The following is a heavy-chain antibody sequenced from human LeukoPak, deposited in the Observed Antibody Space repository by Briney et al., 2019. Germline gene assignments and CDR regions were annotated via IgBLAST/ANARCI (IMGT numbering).Heavy chain of an antibody. CDR3: ATKQWLAPPPDS. J-gene: IGHJ4*02. V-gene: IGHV3-74*01. Sequence: GGSLRLAWAAAGFTFSNYWILWVRQAPGKGLESVSRINTDGTVTTYADSVKGRFTVSRDNADNTMFLQMNSVRDEDTAVYYCATKQWLAPPPDSWGQGTPVTVSS. CDR1: GFTFSNYW. D-gene: IGHD6-19*01. CDR2: INTDGTVT.